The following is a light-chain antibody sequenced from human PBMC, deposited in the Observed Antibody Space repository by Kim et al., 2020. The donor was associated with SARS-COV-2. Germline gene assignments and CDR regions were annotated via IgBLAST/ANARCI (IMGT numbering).Light chain of an antibody. Sequence: SVSPGQTARITCSGDKLGDKYACWYQQKPGQSPVLVIYQDSKRPSGIPERFSGSNSGNTATLTISGTQAMDEADYYCQAWDSSNWVFGGGTQLTVL. J-gene: IGLJ3*02. CDR1: KLGDKY. CDR2: QDS. CDR3: QAWDSSNWV. V-gene: IGLV3-1*01.